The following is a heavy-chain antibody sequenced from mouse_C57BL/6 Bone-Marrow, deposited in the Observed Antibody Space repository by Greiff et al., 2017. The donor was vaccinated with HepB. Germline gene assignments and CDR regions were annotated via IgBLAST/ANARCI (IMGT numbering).Heavy chain of an antibody. D-gene: IGHD1-1*01. CDR3: AIFTTVNY. J-gene: IGHJ2*01. CDR2: IYPSDSET. CDR1: GYTFTSYW. Sequence: QVQLQQPGAELVRPGSSVKLSCKASGYTFTSYWMDWVKQRPGQGLEWIGNIYPSDSETHYNQKFKDKATLTVDKSSSTAYMQLSSLTSEYSADYYGAIFTTVNYWGQGTTLTVSS. V-gene: IGHV1-61*01.